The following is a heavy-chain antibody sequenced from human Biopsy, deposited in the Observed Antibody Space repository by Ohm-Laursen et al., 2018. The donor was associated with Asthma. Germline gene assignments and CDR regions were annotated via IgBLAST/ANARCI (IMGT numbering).Heavy chain of an antibody. CDR1: GFSFSNFA. J-gene: IGHJ3*02. Sequence: SLRLSCAASGFSFSNFAIHWVHQAPGKGLEWVGVISKDASTQDYADSVKGRFTMARDNSKNTLDLQMNSLREEDTAVYYCVRDGTDDAFDIWGQGTVVSVPS. CDR2: ISKDASTQ. CDR3: VRDGTDDAFDI. D-gene: IGHD1-1*01. V-gene: IGHV3-30*01.